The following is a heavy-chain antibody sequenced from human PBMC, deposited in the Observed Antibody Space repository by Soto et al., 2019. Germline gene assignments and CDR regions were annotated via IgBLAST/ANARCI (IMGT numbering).Heavy chain of an antibody. J-gene: IGHJ1*01. CDR1: GYTFTGYY. CDR3: ARAATADPEHFQH. CDR2: INPNSGGT. Sequence: ASVKVSCKASGYTFTGYYMHWVRQAPGQGLEWMGWINPNSGGTNYAQKFQGWVTMTRDTSISTAYMELSRLRSDDTAVYYCARAATADPEHFQHWGRGTLVTVSS. V-gene: IGHV1-2*04.